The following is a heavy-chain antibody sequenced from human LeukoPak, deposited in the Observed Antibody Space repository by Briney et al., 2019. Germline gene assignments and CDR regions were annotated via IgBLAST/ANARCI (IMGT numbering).Heavy chain of an antibody. CDR2: IGIAGDT. D-gene: IGHD4-11*01. CDR3: ARVSSNYVGGGYYGMDV. Sequence: GGSLRLSCAASGFTFSSYDMHWVRQATGKGLEWVSAIGIAGDTYYPGSVKGRFTISRENAKNSLYLQMNSLRAGDTAVYYCARVSSNYVGGGYYGMDVWGQGTTVTVSS. J-gene: IGHJ6*02. V-gene: IGHV3-13*01. CDR1: GFTFSSYD.